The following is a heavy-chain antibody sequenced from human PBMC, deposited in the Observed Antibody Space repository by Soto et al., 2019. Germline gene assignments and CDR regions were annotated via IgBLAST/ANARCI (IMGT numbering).Heavy chain of an antibody. CDR2: IIPIFGIA. V-gene: IGHV1-69*13. Sequence: SVKVSCKASGGTFSSYAISWVRQAPGQGLEWMGGIIPIFGIANYAQKFQGRVTITADESTSTAYMELSSLRYEDTAVYYCAREISSTNAFDIWGQGTMVTVSS. D-gene: IGHD5-12*01. CDR1: GGTFSSYA. CDR3: AREISSTNAFDI. J-gene: IGHJ3*02.